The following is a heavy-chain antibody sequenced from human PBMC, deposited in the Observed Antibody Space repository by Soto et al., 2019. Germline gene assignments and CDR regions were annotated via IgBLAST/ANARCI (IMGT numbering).Heavy chain of an antibody. CDR2: INHSGST. CDR3: ARGGEPRYYDYIWGSYRNYYYMDV. J-gene: IGHJ6*03. Sequence: QVQLQQWGAGLLKPSETLSLTCAVYGGSFSGYYWSWIRQPPGKGLEWIGEINHSGSTNYNPSLKSRVTTSVDTSKNQFSLKLSSVTAADTAVYYCARGGEPRYYDYIWGSYRNYYYMDVWGKGTTVTVSS. CDR1: GGSFSGYY. V-gene: IGHV4-34*01. D-gene: IGHD3-16*02.